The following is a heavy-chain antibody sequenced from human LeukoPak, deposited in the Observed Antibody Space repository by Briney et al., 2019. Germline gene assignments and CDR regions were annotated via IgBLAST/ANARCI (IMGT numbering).Heavy chain of an antibody. CDR3: ARLQYCTDGVCSFAFDI. Sequence: PSETLSLTCTVSGGSISSITYYCVWIRQPPGKGLEWIGCIYYSGSTYYNPSLKSRVTISGDTSKNQFSLKLNSVTAADTAVYYCARLQYCTDGVCSFAFDIWGQGTMVTVSS. J-gene: IGHJ3*02. D-gene: IGHD2-8*01. V-gene: IGHV4-39*01. CDR1: GGSISSITYY. CDR2: IYYSGST.